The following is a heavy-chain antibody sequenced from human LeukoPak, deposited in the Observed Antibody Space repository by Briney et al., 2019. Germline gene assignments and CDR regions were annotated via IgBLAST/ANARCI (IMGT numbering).Heavy chain of an antibody. J-gene: IGHJ4*02. Sequence: PGGSLRLSCAASGFTFSRYWMTWVRQAPGKGLEWVANIREDGGETHYVDSVKGRFTISRDNSKNTLYLQMNSLRAEDTAVYYCAKDRPLSGDYWGQGTLVTVSS. D-gene: IGHD6-6*01. CDR3: AKDRPLSGDY. V-gene: IGHV3-7*03. CDR1: GFTFSRYW. CDR2: IREDGGET.